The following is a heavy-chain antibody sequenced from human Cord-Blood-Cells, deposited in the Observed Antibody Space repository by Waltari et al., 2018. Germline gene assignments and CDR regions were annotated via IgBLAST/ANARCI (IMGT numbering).Heavy chain of an antibody. CDR2: INHSGST. Sequence: QVQLQQWGAGLLKHSETLSLTCAVYGGSFSGYYWSWIRQPPGKGLEWIGEINHSGSTNYNPSLKSRVTISVDTSKNQFSLKLSSVTAADTAVYYCARKRNWYFDLWGRGTLVTVSS. J-gene: IGHJ2*01. V-gene: IGHV4-34*01. CDR1: GGSFSGYY. CDR3: ARKRNWYFDL.